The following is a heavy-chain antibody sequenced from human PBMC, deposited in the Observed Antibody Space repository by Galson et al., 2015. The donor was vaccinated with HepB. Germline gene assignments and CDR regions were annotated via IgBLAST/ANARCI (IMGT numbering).Heavy chain of an antibody. CDR1: GFTFSSYG. CDR2: IWYDGSNK. D-gene: IGHD3-3*01. V-gene: IGHV3-33*01. Sequence: SLRLSCAASGFTFSSYGMHWVRQAPGKGLEWVAVIWYDGSNKYYADSVKGRFTISRDNSKNTLYLQMNSLRAEDTAVYYCARDRDYDFWSGALDYWGQGTLVTVSS. J-gene: IGHJ4*02. CDR3: ARDRDYDFWSGALDY.